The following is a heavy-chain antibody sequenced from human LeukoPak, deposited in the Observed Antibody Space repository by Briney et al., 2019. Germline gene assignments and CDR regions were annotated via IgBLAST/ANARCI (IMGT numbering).Heavy chain of an antibody. D-gene: IGHD3-10*01. CDR2: IWSDGSNK. Sequence: GGSLRLSWAASGFTFSDYGIHWVRRAPGKGLEWVAVIWSDGSNKYYADSVKGRFTISRDNSKKTLYLQMSSLRVEDTAVYYCVRASGSFDYWGQGTLVTVSS. J-gene: IGHJ4*02. V-gene: IGHV3-33*01. CDR3: VRASGSFDY. CDR1: GFTFSDYG.